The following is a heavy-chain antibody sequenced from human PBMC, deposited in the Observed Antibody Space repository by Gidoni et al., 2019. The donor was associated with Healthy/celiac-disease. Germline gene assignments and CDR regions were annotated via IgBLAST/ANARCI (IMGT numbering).Heavy chain of an antibody. CDR2: ISGSGGST. V-gene: IGHV3-23*01. J-gene: IGHJ4*02. Sequence: EVQLLESGGGLVPPGGSLRPACAASGFTFSSYARGWVRQAPGKGLEWVSAISGSGGSTYYADSVKGRCTISRDNSKNTLYLQMNSLRAEDTAVYYCAKVAYYDSSGYYHGFDYWGQGTLVTVSS. CDR1: GFTFSSYA. CDR3: AKVAYYDSSGYYHGFDY. D-gene: IGHD3-22*01.